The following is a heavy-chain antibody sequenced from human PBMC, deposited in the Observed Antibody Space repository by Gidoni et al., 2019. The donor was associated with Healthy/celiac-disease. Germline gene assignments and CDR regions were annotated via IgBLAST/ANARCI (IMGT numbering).Heavy chain of an antibody. V-gene: IGHV3-53*01. CDR3: ARGDSRELLYYYYGMDV. CDR1: GFTVSSNY. D-gene: IGHD1-26*01. Sequence: EVQLVESGGGSLQPGGSLRLSCAASGFTVSSNYMSWVRQAPGKGLEWVSVIYSGGSTYYADSVKGRFTISRDNSKNTLYLQMNSLRAEDTAVYYCARGDSRELLYYYYGMDVWGQGTTVTVSS. J-gene: IGHJ6*02. CDR2: IYSGGST.